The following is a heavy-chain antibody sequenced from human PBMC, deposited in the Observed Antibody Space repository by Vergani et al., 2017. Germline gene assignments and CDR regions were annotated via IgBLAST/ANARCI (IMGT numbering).Heavy chain of an antibody. D-gene: IGHD2-21*01. CDR1: GDSLSSSDHY. J-gene: IGHJ4*02. Sequence: QVQLQESGPGLVKPSQTLSLTCTVSGDSLSSSDHYWSWIRQRSDKGLEWVGHIFRSGTTYYNPSLKSRLIMSVDTSKNQFSLKLTSVTAADTAMYYCARENVVIARFFDFWGQGTLVTVSS. CDR3: ARENVVIARFFDF. CDR2: IFRSGTT. V-gene: IGHV4-31*03.